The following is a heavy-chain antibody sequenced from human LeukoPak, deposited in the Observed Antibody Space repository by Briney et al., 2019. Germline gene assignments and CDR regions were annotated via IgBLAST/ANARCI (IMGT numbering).Heavy chain of an antibody. CDR3: AKGSPRGGFDS. CDR2: ISSSSKTI. Sequence: PGGSLRLSCAASDLTFSTFTMHWVRQAPGKGLECLSSISSSSKTINYADSVQGRFTVSRDNANSSMFLQMNELRREDTAVYYCAKGSPRGGFDSWGQGTLVTVSS. J-gene: IGHJ5*01. V-gene: IGHV3-48*01. CDR1: DLTFSTFT. D-gene: IGHD1-14*01.